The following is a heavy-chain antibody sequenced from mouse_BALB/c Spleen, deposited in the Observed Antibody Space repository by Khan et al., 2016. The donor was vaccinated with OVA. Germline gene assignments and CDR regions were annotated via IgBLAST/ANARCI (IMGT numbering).Heavy chain of an antibody. Sequence: EVELVESGPGLVKPSQSLSLTCTVTGYSITSDYAWNWIRQFPGNKLEWMGFISYSGNTKYNPSLKSRISITRDTSRNQFFLQLNSVTIEDTATYYCARVYGGDFDYWGQDTSLTVSS. V-gene: IGHV3-2*02. CDR3: ARVYGGDFDY. J-gene: IGHJ2*02. D-gene: IGHD1-1*01. CDR1: GYSITSDYA. CDR2: ISYSGNT.